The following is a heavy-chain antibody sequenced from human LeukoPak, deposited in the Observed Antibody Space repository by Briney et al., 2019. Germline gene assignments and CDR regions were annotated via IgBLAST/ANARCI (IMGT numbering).Heavy chain of an antibody. D-gene: IGHD3-9*01. J-gene: IGHJ3*02. CDR3: AREGPRYYDILTGYFQMGAFDI. CDR1: GFTVSSNY. CDR2: IYSGGST. V-gene: IGHV3-53*01. Sequence: PGGSLRLSCAASGFTVSSNYMSWVRQAPGKGLEWVSVIYSGGSTYYADSVKGRFTISRDNSKNTLYLQMNSLRAEDTAVYYCAREGPRYYDILTGYFQMGAFDIWGQGTMVTVSS.